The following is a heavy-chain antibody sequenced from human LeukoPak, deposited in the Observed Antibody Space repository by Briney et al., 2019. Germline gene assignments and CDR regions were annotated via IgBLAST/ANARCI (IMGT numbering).Heavy chain of an antibody. CDR3: ASIYDILTGYEADDY. J-gene: IGHJ4*02. D-gene: IGHD3-9*01. Sequence: GGSLRLSCAASGFTFSSYEMNWVRQAPGKGLEWVSYISSSGSTIYYADSVKGRFTISRDNAKNSLYLQTNSLRAEDTAVYYCASIYDILTGYEADDYWGQGTLVTVSS. CDR2: ISSSGSTI. V-gene: IGHV3-48*03. CDR1: GFTFSSYE.